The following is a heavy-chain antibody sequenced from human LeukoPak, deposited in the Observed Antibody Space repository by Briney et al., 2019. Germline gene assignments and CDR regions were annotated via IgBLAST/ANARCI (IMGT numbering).Heavy chain of an antibody. CDR1: GGSISSYY. J-gene: IGHJ5*02. D-gene: IGHD6-13*01. V-gene: IGHV4-59*01. CDR2: IYYSGST. CDR3: ARAEGSSWYTRTWFDP. Sequence: SETLSLTCTVSGGSISSYYWSWIRQPPGKGLEWIGYIYYSGSTNYNPSLKSRVTISVDTSKNQFSLKVSSVTAADTAVYYCARAEGSSWYTRTWFDPWGQGTLVTVSS.